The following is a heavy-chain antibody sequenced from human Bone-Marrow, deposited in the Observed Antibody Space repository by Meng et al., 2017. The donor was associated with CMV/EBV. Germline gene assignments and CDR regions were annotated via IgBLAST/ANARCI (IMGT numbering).Heavy chain of an antibody. CDR3: ASQSRGKDSSYYYYGMDV. Sequence: ASVKVSCKASGYTFTSYYMHWVRQAPGQGLEWMGIINPSGGSTSYAQKFQGRVTITADKSTSTAYMELSSLRSEDTAVYYWASQSRGKDSSYYYYGMDVWGQGTTVTVSS. CDR2: INPSGGST. CDR1: GYTFTSYY. J-gene: IGHJ6*02. D-gene: IGHD2-15*01. V-gene: IGHV1-46*01.